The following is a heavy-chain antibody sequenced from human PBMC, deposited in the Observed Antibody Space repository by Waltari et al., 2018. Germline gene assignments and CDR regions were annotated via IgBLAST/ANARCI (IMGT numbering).Heavy chain of an antibody. Sequence: QVQLQESCPGLVKPSETLSLTCAVSGYSISSGYYWGWIRQPPGKGLEWIGSIYHSGSTYYNPSLKSRVTISVDTSKNQFSLKLSSVTAADTAVYYCARQKIAAAGIGYYYYYYGMDVWGQGTTVTVSS. J-gene: IGHJ6*02. V-gene: IGHV4-38-2*01. D-gene: IGHD6-13*01. CDR3: ARQKIAAAGIGYYYYYYGMDV. CDR1: GYSISSGYY. CDR2: IYHSGST.